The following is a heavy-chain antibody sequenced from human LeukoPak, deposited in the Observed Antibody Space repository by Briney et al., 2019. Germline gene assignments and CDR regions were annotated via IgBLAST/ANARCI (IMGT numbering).Heavy chain of an antibody. Sequence: GGSLRLSCAASGFTFSSYGMHWVRQAPGKGLEWVAVIWYDGSNKYYADSVKGRFTISGDNSKNTLYLQMNSLRAEDTAVYYCAKQTGSWYFDYWGQGTLVTVSS. D-gene: IGHD1-1*01. CDR3: AKQTGSWYFDY. CDR1: GFTFSSYG. J-gene: IGHJ4*02. CDR2: IWYDGSNK. V-gene: IGHV3-33*06.